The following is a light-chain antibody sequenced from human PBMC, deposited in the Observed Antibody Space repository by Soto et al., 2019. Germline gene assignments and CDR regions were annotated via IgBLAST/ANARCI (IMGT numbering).Light chain of an antibody. CDR3: QQSYSTPLT. CDR2: AAS. Sequence: DIQMTQSPSSLSASVGDRVTITYRASQSISSYLNWYQQKPRKAPKLLIYAASSLQSGVPSRFSGSESGTDFTLTISSLQPEDFATYYCQQSYSTPLTFGGGTKVEIK. J-gene: IGKJ4*01. V-gene: IGKV1-39*01. CDR1: QSISSY.